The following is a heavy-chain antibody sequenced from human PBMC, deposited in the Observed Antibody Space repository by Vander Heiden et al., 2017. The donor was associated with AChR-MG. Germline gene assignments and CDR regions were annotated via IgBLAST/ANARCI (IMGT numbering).Heavy chain of an antibody. D-gene: IGHD2-15*01. V-gene: IGHV4-34*01. CDR3: ARGRTRLRWRQFISPFDY. CDR2: INHSGST. Sequence: LSLTCAVYGGSFSGYYWSWIRQPPGKGLEWIGEINHSGSTNYNPSLNRRVTISVDTSKNQFSLKLSSVTAAETAVYYCARGRTRLRWRQFISPFDYWGQGTLVTVSS. CDR1: GGSFSGYY. J-gene: IGHJ4*02.